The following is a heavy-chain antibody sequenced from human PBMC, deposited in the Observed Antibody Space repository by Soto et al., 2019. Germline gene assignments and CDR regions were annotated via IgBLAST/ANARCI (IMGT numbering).Heavy chain of an antibody. D-gene: IGHD1-26*01. Sequence: QVQLQESGPGLVKPSETRSLTCTVSGGSMSSFYWSWIRQTPGKGLEWIGYIYSSGSANYNPALKSRVTRSVDTSRNQLSLKLSYVTAADTAVYYCVRGSTRPDFWGQGTLVTVS. CDR1: GGSMSSFY. CDR2: IYSSGSA. J-gene: IGHJ4*02. V-gene: IGHV4-59*01. CDR3: VRGSTRPDF.